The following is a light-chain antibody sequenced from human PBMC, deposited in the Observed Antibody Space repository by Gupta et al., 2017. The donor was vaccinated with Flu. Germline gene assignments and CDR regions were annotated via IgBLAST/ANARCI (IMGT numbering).Light chain of an antibody. CDR1: QSIDTD. CDR2: GAS. CDR3: RQHSLYPWT. J-gene: IGKJ1*01. Sequence: DIQMTQSPSSLSASVRDRVTITCRSSQSIDTDLSWYQQKAGTAPKRLIFGASTLQSGVPSRFSGSGSGTRFTLTVNNVQPEDVATYYCRQHSLYPWTFGQGTKVETK. V-gene: IGKV1-17*02.